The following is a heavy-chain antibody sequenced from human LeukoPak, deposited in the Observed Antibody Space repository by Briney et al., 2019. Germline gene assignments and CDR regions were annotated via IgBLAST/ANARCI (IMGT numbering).Heavy chain of an antibody. Sequence: GGSLRLSCAASGFTFSSHRMSWVRQAPGKGLEWVSVISSGGSTYYADSVKGRFTISRDNSKNTLYLQMNSLRAEDTAVYYCARGSTVYFYFDYWGQGTLVTVSS. J-gene: IGHJ4*02. CDR3: ARGSTVYFYFDY. D-gene: IGHD2/OR15-2a*01. CDR2: ISSGGST. V-gene: IGHV3-66*01. CDR1: GFTFSSHR.